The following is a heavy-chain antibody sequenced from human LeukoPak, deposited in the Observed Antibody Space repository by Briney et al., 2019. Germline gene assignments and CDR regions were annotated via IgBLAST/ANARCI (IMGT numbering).Heavy chain of an antibody. CDR3: ARGPTYYYGSGSYSD. CDR1: GFTFSSYS. J-gene: IGHJ4*02. D-gene: IGHD3-10*01. V-gene: IGHV3-21*01. CDR2: ISSSSSYI. Sequence: PGGSLRLSCAASGFTFSSYSMNWVRQAPGKGLEWVSSISSSSSYIYYADSVKGRFTISRDNAKNSLYLQMNSLRAEDTAVYYCARGPTYYYGSGSYSDWGQGTLVTVSS.